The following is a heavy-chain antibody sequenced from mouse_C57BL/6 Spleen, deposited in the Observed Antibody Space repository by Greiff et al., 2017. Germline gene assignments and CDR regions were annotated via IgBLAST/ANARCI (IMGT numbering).Heavy chain of an antibody. CDR2: IYPSDSET. CDR1: GYTFTSYW. D-gene: IGHD2-5*01. J-gene: IGHJ1*03. CDR3: ARFAYYSNTGYFDV. V-gene: IGHV1-61*01. Sequence: VQLQQPGAELVRPGSSVKLSCKASGYTFTSYWMDWVKQRPGQGLEWIGNIYPSDSETHYNQKFKDKATLTVDKSSSTAYMQLSSLTSEDYAVYYCARFAYYSNTGYFDVWGTGTTVTVSS.